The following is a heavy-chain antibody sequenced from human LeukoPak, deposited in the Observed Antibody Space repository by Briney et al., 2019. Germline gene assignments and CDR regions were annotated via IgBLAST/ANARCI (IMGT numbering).Heavy chain of an antibody. V-gene: IGHV3-7*05. CDR3: ASDAFDV. J-gene: IGHJ3*01. CDR1: GFPFSNYW. CDR2: IKQDGSVQ. Sequence: GGSPRLSCAASGFPFSNYWMSWVRQAPGKGLEWVAKIKQDGSVQYYVDSLKGRFTISRDNAKNSLYLQVNSLRAEDTAVYYCASDAFDVWGQGTMVAVSS.